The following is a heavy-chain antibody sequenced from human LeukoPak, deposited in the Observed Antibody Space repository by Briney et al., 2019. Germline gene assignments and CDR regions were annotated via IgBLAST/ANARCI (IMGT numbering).Heavy chain of an antibody. V-gene: IGHV3-23*01. J-gene: IGHJ4*02. CDR3: AKVKNYYDSSGYCYYFDY. Sequence: GGSLRLSCAAPGFTFSSYAMSWVRQAPGKGLEWVSAIGGSGGSTYYADSVKGRFTISRDNSKNTLYLQMNSLRAEDTAVYYCAKVKNYYDSSGYCYYFDYWGQGTLVTVSS. CDR1: GFTFSSYA. D-gene: IGHD3-22*01. CDR2: IGGSGGST.